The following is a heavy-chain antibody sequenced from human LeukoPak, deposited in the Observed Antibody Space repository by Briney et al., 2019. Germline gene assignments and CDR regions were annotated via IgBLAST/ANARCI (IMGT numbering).Heavy chain of an antibody. Sequence: GGSLRLSCAASGFTFSSYWMSWVRQAPGKGLERVANIKQDRSEKYYVDSVKGRFTISRDNAKNSLYLQMNSLRAEDTAVYYCARDKGGHRLPLDYWGQGTLVTVSS. CDR3: ARDKGGHRLPLDY. V-gene: IGHV3-7*01. CDR2: IKQDRSEK. D-gene: IGHD5-12*01. J-gene: IGHJ4*02. CDR1: GFTFSSYW.